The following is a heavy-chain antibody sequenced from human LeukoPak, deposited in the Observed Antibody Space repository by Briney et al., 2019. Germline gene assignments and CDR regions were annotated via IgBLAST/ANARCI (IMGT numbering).Heavy chain of an antibody. CDR3: ARDDPFYGSGVIDY. CDR1: GGTFSSYA. D-gene: IGHD3-10*01. CDR2: IIPIFGTA. V-gene: IGHV1-69*01. Sequence: ASVKVSCKASGGTFSSYAISWVRQAPGQGLEWMGGIIPIFGTANYAQKFQGRVTITADESTSTAYMELSSLRSEDTAMYYCARDDPFYGSGVIDYWGQGTLVTVSS. J-gene: IGHJ4*02.